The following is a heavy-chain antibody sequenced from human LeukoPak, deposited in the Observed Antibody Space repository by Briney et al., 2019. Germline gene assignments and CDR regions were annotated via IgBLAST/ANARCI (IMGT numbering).Heavy chain of an antibody. CDR3: ARSDEVSGYPRNDAFDI. CDR2: IYYSGST. Sequence: SETLSLTCTVSGGSISSGDYYWSWIRQPPGKGLEWIGYIYYSGSTYYNPSLKSRVTISVDTSKNQFSLKLSSVTAADTAVYYCARSDEVSGYPRNDAFDIWGQGTMVTVSS. V-gene: IGHV4-30-4*01. J-gene: IGHJ3*02. D-gene: IGHD3-22*01. CDR1: GGSISSGDYY.